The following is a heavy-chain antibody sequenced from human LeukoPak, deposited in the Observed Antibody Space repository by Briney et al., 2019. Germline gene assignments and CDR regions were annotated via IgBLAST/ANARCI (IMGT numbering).Heavy chain of an antibody. Sequence: ASVKVSCKASGGTFSSYAISWVRQAPGQGLEWMGRIIPIFGIANYAQKFQGRVTITADKSTSKAYMEMSSLRSEDTAVYYCAGGNTYYYDSSGWNYYGMDVWGQGTTVTVSS. J-gene: IGHJ6*02. V-gene: IGHV1-69*04. CDR2: IIPIFGIA. CDR1: GGTFSSYA. CDR3: AGGNTYYYDSSGWNYYGMDV. D-gene: IGHD3-22*01.